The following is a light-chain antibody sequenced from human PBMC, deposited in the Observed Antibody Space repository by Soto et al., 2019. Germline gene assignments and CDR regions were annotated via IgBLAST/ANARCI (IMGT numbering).Light chain of an antibody. Sequence: EIVMTQSPATLSMSPGERATLSCRASQSVSSNLAWYQQKPGQAPRLLIYGASTRATGIPARFSGSGSGTEFTLTISSLQSEDFAVYYCQQYNNWPPRVTFGQGTKVEIK. CDR1: QSVSSN. V-gene: IGKV3-15*01. CDR3: QQYNNWPPRVT. J-gene: IGKJ1*01. CDR2: GAS.